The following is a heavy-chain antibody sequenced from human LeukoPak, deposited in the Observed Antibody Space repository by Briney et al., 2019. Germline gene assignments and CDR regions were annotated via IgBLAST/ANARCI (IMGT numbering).Heavy chain of an antibody. CDR3: AIDLFSCSSTSCYVY. CDR1: GFTFSSSW. CDR2: IIQDGSAQ. V-gene: IGHV3-7*01. Sequence: GGSLRLSCAASGFTFSSSWMSWVRQAPGKGLEWVANIIQDGSAQYYVDPVKGRFTISRDNADNSLYLQMNSLRAEDTAVYYCAIDLFSCSSTSCYVYWGRGTLVTVSS. D-gene: IGHD2-2*01. J-gene: IGHJ4*02.